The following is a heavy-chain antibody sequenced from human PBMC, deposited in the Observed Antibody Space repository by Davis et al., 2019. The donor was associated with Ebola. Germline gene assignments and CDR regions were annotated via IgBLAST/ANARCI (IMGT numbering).Heavy chain of an antibody. CDR3: ARDRMTTVTRSAFDI. CDR1: GYTFTSYY. D-gene: IGHD4-17*01. J-gene: IGHJ3*02. CDR2: INPSGGST. Sequence: ASVKVSCKASGYTFTSYYMHWVRQAPGQGLEWMGIINPSGGSTSYAQKFQGRVTMTRDTSTSTVYMELSSLRSEDTAVYYCARDRMTTVTRSAFDIWGQGTMVTVSS. V-gene: IGHV1-46*01.